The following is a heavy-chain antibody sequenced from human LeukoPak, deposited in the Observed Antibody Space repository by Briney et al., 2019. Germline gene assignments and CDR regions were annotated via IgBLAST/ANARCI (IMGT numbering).Heavy chain of an antibody. V-gene: IGHV3-66*01. CDR2: IYSDGKT. CDR1: GLSVSGNY. CDR3: TYGDYPLTY. D-gene: IGHD4-17*01. Sequence: GGSLRLSCTASGLSVSGNYWHWVRQAPGKALEWVSIIYSDGKTLYTKSVKGRFTFSRDKSKNTFYLQMNSLRADDTAVYFCTYGDYPLTYWGQGTLVTVSS. J-gene: IGHJ4*02.